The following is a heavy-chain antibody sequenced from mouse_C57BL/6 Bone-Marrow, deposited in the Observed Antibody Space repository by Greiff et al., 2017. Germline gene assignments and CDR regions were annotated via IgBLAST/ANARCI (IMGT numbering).Heavy chain of an antibody. V-gene: IGHV5-9-1*02. J-gene: IGHJ2*01. CDR3: TRWRGLEGFAS. CDR2: ISSGGDYI. CDR1: GFTFSSSS. D-gene: IGHD2-10*02. Sequence: EVKLMQSGEGLVKPGGSLKLSCAASGFTFSSSSMPLVRQTPEKRLEWVAYISSGGDYIHYADTLKGRFTISIDNARNTLYLQMSSLKSEDTAMYYCTRWRGLEGFASWRQGDTLTVSS.